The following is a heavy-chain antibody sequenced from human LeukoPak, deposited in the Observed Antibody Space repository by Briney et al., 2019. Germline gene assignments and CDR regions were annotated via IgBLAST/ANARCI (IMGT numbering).Heavy chain of an antibody. CDR1: GASISIISYY. V-gene: IGHV4-61*05. J-gene: IGHJ4*02. D-gene: IGHD3-9*01. Sequence: SETLSLTCTVSGASISIISYYWGWIRQPPGKGLEWIGYIYYSGSTKYNPSLTSRVTISVDTSKNQFSLKLTSVTAADTAVYYCARYNILTASDYWGQGILVTVSS. CDR3: ARYNILTASDY. CDR2: IYYSGST.